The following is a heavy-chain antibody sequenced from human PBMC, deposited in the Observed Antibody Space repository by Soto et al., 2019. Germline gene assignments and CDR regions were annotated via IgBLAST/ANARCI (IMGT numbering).Heavy chain of an antibody. D-gene: IGHD6-13*01. CDR2: ISGSVGST. CDR3: AKGHLAAVGTGIDY. J-gene: IGHJ4*02. CDR1: GFTFSSYA. V-gene: IGHV3-23*01. Sequence: QPGGSLSLSCAASGFTFSSYAMSWVGQAPGKGLEWVSAISGSVGSTYYADSVKGRFTISGDNSKNKLYLQMNSLRAEDTAVYYCAKGHLAAVGTGIDYWGQGTLVTFSS.